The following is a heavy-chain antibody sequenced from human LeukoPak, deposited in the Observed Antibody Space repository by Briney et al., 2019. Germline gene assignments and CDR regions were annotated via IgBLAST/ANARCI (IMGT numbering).Heavy chain of an antibody. CDR3: ARDSSLVPRGYYYYMDV. CDR1: GGSISSGDYY. CDR2: IYYSGST. D-gene: IGHD3-10*01. V-gene: IGHV4-61*08. J-gene: IGHJ6*03. Sequence: SETLSLTCTVSGGSISSGDYYWSWIRQPPGKGLEWIGYIYYSGSTNYNPSLKSRVTISVDTSKNQFSLKLSSVTAADTAVYYCARDSSLVPRGYYYYMDVWGKGTTVTVSS.